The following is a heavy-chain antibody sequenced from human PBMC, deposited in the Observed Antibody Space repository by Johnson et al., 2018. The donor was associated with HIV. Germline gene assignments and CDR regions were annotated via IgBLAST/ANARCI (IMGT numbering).Heavy chain of an antibody. CDR3: ATGTTGTTTEADAFDI. D-gene: IGHD1-1*01. CDR1: GFTFSSYA. J-gene: IGHJ3*02. CDR2: IQYDGKNK. V-gene: IGHV3-33*08. Sequence: VQLVESGGGVVQPGGSLRLSCAASGFTFSSYAMHWVRQAPGKGLEWVAVIQYDGKNKYYADSVKGRFTISRDNSKNTLFLQMSSLRTEDAAVYYCATGTTGTTTEADAFDIWGQGTMVTVSA.